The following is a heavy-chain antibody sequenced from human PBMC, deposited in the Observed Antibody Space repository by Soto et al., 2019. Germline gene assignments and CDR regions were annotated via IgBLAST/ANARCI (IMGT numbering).Heavy chain of an antibody. D-gene: IGHD3-10*01. J-gene: IGHJ6*02. CDR3: ARDRKYYGSGSYPRVYYYGMDV. Sequence: SETLSLTCTVSGGSTSSYYWSWIRQPPGKGLEWIGYIYYSGSTNYNPSLKSRVTISVDTPKNQFSLKLSSVTAADTAVYYCARDRKYYGSGSYPRVYYYGMDVWGQGTTVTVSS. CDR1: GGSTSSYY. CDR2: IYYSGST. V-gene: IGHV4-59*01.